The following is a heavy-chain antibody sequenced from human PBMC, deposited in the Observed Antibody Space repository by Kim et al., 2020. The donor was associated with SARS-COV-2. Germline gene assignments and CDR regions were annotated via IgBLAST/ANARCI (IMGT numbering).Heavy chain of an antibody. Sequence: GGSLRLSCAASGFTFSSYSMNWVRQAPGKGLEWVSSISSSSSYIYYADSVKGRFTISRDNAKNSLYLQMNSLRAEDTAVYYCARDRDYYYDSSGYYHPYAFDIWGQGTMVTVSS. CDR1: GFTFSSYS. CDR2: ISSSSSYI. J-gene: IGHJ3*02. CDR3: ARDRDYYYDSSGYYHPYAFDI. V-gene: IGHV3-21*01. D-gene: IGHD3-22*01.